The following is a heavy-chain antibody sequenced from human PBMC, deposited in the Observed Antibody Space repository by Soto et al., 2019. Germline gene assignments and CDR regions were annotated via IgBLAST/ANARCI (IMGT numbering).Heavy chain of an antibody. CDR1: GYSVSDYF. Sequence: ASVKVSCKASGYSVSDYFIQWVRQAPGQGLEWVAWINPKTAATNYAKKFQDRVSLTWDTSFSTAYMELTRLRPDDTAVYYCARIKWGLDYYNGMDVWGQGTTVTVSS. V-gene: IGHV1-2*02. CDR3: ARIKWGLDYYNGMDV. D-gene: IGHD1-26*01. CDR2: INPKTAAT. J-gene: IGHJ6*02.